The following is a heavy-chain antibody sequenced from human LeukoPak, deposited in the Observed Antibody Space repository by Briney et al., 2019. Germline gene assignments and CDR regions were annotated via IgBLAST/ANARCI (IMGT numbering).Heavy chain of an antibody. D-gene: IGHD2-2*01. V-gene: IGHV4-61*01. Sequence: SETLSLTCTVSGGSVSSGSYYWSWIRQPPGKGLEWIGNIYYSGSTNYNPSLKSRVTISIDTSKNQFSLKLRSVTAADTAVYYCTRSPPPGATAYGVVDLWGQGTLVTVSS. J-gene: IGHJ4*02. CDR1: GGSVSSGSYY. CDR3: TRSPPPGATAYGVVDL. CDR2: IYYSGST.